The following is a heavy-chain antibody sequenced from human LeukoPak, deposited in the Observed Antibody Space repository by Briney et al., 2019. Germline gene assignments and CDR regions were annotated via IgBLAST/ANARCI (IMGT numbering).Heavy chain of an antibody. V-gene: IGHV3-23*01. CDR3: AKDLGLGRYSDWLSGLVDY. D-gene: IGHD3-9*01. CDR1: GFTFSSYA. J-gene: IGHJ4*02. CDR2: ISGSGGST. Sequence: GGSLRLSCAASGFTFSSYAMSWVRQAPGKGLEWDSAISGSGGSTYYADSVKGRFTISRDNSKNTLYLQMNSLRAEDTAVYYCAKDLGLGRYSDWLSGLVDYWGQGTLVTVSS.